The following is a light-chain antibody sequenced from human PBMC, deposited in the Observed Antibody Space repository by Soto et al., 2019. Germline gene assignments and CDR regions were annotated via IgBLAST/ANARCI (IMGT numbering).Light chain of an antibody. CDR1: QSISSY. CDR2: AAS. V-gene: IGKV1-39*01. J-gene: IGKJ3*01. CDR3: QQSYSTRFT. Sequence: DIQMTQSPSSLSASVGDRVTITCRASQSISSYLNWYQQKPGKAPKLLIYAASSLQRGVPSRFSGSGSGTDFTLTISSLQPEDFGTYYCQQSYSTRFTFGPGTKVDIK.